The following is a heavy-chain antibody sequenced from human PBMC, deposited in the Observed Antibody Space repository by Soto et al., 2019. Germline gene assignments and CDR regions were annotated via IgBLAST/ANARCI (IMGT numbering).Heavy chain of an antibody. CDR3: ARFVEYGDYFDY. CDR1: GGTFSSYA. Sequence: GASVKVSCKASGGTFSSYAISWVRQAPVQGLEWMGGIIPIFGTANYAQKFQGRVTITADESTSTAYMELSSLRSEDTAAYYCARFVEYGDYFDYWGQGTPVNVSA. J-gene: IGHJ4*02. D-gene: IGHD4-17*01. V-gene: IGHV1-69*13. CDR2: IIPIFGTA.